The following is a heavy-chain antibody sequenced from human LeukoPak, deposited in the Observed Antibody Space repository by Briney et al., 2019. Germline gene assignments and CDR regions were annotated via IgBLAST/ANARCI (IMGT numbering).Heavy chain of an antibody. J-gene: IGHJ3*02. D-gene: IGHD5-24*01. CDR3: ARVGDGLNDAFDI. V-gene: IGHV1-2*06. Sequence: ASVKVSCKASGYTFTGYYMNWVRQAPGQGLEWMGRINPNSGGTNYAQKFQGTVTMNRDTSISTAYMELSRLRSDDTAVYYCARVGDGLNDAFDIWGRGTMVTVSS. CDR2: INPNSGGT. CDR1: GYTFTGYY.